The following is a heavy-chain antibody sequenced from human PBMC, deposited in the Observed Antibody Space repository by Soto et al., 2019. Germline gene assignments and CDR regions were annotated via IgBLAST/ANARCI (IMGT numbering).Heavy chain of an antibody. D-gene: IGHD6-19*01. CDR1: GDSISNRNYY. CDR3: ARAPYSNGWYEFDY. CDR2: IYYSGTT. J-gene: IGHJ4*02. V-gene: IGHV4-39*01. Sequence: QLQLQESGPGLVKPSETLSLTCTVSGDSISNRNYYWGWIRQPPGKGLEWIGSIYYSGTTYYNPSLKSRVTISADTSKIQFSLNLFSVTAADAAVYYCARAPYSNGWYEFDYWGQGTLVTVSS.